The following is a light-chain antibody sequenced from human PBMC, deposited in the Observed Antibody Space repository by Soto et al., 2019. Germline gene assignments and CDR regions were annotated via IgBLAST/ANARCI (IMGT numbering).Light chain of an antibody. CDR1: QSVSTT. J-gene: IGKJ1*01. V-gene: IGKV3-11*01. Sequence: EIVLTQSPATLSVSPWQRASLSCRASQSVSTTVAWYHQKPGQAPRLLMYDVSNRATGIPARSSGSGSGTDFTLTISSLEPEDLAVYYCQQRSNWPRTFGQGTKVDIK. CDR3: QQRSNWPRT. CDR2: DVS.